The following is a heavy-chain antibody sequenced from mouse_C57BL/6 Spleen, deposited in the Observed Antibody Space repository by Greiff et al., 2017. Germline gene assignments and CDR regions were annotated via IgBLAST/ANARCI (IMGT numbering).Heavy chain of an antibody. CDR1: GYTFTDYY. J-gene: IGHJ1*03. CDR2: INPNNGGT. Sequence: VQLQQSGPELVKPGASVKISCKASGYTFTDYYMNWVKQSHGKSLEWIGDINPNNGGTSYNQKFKGKATLTVDKSSSTAYMELRSLTSEDSAVYYCANPDLSKGYFDVWGTGTTVTVSS. V-gene: IGHV1-26*01. CDR3: ANPDLSKGYFDV.